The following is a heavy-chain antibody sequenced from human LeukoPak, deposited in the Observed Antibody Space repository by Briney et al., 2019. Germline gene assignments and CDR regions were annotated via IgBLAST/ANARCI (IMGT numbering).Heavy chain of an antibody. Sequence: GGSLRLSCAASGFTFSSYAMHWVRQAPGKGLEWVAVISYDGSNKYYADSVKGRFTISRDNSKNTLYLQMNSLRAEDTAVYYCARENGIVGARYYYYYYMDVWGKGTTVTVSS. J-gene: IGHJ6*03. V-gene: IGHV3-30*04. CDR3: ARENGIVGARYYYYYYMDV. CDR2: ISYDGSNK. D-gene: IGHD1-26*01. CDR1: GFTFSSYA.